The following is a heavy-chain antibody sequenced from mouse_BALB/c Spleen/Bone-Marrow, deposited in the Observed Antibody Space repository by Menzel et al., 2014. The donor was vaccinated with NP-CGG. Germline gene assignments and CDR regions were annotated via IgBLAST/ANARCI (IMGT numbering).Heavy chain of an antibody. Sequence: VQLQQPGPELVKPGASVKVSCKASGYAFTSYNMYWVKQSHGKSLEWIGYIDPYNGGTSYNQKFKGKATLTVDKSSSTAYMHLSSPTSEDSAVYYCARENYGSSPAYWGQGTLVTVSA. CDR1: GYAFTSYN. D-gene: IGHD1-1*01. CDR3: ARENYGSSPAY. V-gene: IGHV1S135*01. J-gene: IGHJ3*01. CDR2: IDPYNGGT.